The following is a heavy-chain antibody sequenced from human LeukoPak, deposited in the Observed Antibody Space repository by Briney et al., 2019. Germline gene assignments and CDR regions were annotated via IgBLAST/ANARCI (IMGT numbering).Heavy chain of an antibody. Sequence: GGSLRLSCVASGFAFNSYYMNWVRQAPGRGLEWVSSITPSSGYIYYADSLQGRFTISRDNAKNSLFLQVNSLRAEDTAVYYCASLYSSGWYWDFGAADADYMDVWGKGTKVTVSS. CDR1: GFAFNSYY. CDR3: ASLYSSGWYWDFGAADADYMDV. D-gene: IGHD6-19*01. J-gene: IGHJ6*03. V-gene: IGHV3-21*01. CDR2: ITPSSGYI.